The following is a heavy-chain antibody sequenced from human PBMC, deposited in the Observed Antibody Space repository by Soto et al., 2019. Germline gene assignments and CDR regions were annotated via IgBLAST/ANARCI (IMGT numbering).Heavy chain of an antibody. CDR3: ARVRRSSGYYYGY. CDR2: INPSGGST. Sequence: ASVKVSCKVSGYTLTELSMHWVRQAPGQGLEWMGIINPSGGSTSYAQKFQGRVTMTRDTSTSTVYMELSSLRSEDTAVYYCARVRRSSGYYYGYWGQGTPVTV. J-gene: IGHJ4*02. V-gene: IGHV1-46*01. CDR1: GYTLTELS. D-gene: IGHD3-22*01.